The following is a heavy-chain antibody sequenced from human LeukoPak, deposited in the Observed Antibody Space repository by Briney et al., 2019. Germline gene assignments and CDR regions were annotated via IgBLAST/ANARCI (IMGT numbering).Heavy chain of an antibody. CDR2: ISSSSSYI. D-gene: IGHD3-10*01. J-gene: IGHJ6*02. Sequence: GGSLRLSCAASGFTFSSYSMNWVRQAPGKGLEWVSSISSSSSYIYYADSVKGRFTISRDNAKNSLYLQMNSLRAEDTALYFCAKDIAPITMVRGNYYYYGMDVWGQGTTVTVSS. CDR1: GFTFSSYS. CDR3: AKDIAPITMVRGNYYYYGMDV. V-gene: IGHV3-21*04.